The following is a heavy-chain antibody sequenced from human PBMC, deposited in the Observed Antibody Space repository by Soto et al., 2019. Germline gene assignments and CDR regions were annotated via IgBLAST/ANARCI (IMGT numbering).Heavy chain of an antibody. Sequence: PGGCLRLACSASGFTFRSYSMHGVRQAPGKGLEFVAVIRNNGISTYYADSVKGRFTISRDDSNNTVSLQMRSLRREDTAVYYCVKGGTSVSSAGFDYWGLGTLVTVSS. CDR3: VKGGTSVSSAGFDY. V-gene: IGHV3-64D*06. J-gene: IGHJ4*02. CDR2: IRNNGIST. D-gene: IGHD3-22*01. CDR1: GFTFRSYS.